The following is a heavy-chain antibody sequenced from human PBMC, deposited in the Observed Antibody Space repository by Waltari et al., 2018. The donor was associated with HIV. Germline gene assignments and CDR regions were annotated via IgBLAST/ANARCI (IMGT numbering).Heavy chain of an antibody. Sequence: QVQLVESGGGLVKPGGSLRLSCAASGFVFSDFYMSWFRQVPGKGREWVSYIRSIVTTIYCRDSGKGRFTISRDNAKNSLSLQRSSLRAEDTAVYYCASPGPYCGGDCYLDWGPGTLVTVSS. CDR2: IRSIVTTI. J-gene: IGHJ4*02. D-gene: IGHD2-21*02. V-gene: IGHV3-11*01. CDR1: GFVFSDFY. CDR3: ASPGPYCGGDCYLD.